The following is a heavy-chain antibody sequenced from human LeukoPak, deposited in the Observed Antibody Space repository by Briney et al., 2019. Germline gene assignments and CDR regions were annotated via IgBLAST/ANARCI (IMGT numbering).Heavy chain of an antibody. CDR1: GITLSNYG. V-gene: IGHV3-23*01. D-gene: IGHD3-22*01. CDR2: ISDSGGRT. CDR3: AKRGVVIRVILVGFHKEAYYFDS. J-gene: IGHJ4*02. Sequence: GGSLRLSCAVSGITLSNYGMSWVRQAPGKGLEWVAGISDSGGRTNYADSVKGRFTISRDNPKNTLILQMNSLRPEDTAVYFCAKRGVVIRVILVGFHKEAYYFDSWGQGALVTVSS.